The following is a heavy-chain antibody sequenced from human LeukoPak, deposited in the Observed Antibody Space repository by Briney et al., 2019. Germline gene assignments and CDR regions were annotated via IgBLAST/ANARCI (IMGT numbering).Heavy chain of an antibody. CDR3: VREARGYHYTYFDY. J-gene: IGHJ4*02. D-gene: IGHD5-18*01. Sequence: GGSLRLSCTASGFTLGSHDMHWVRQIPGQGLEWVAAVSTGFHAFFADSVQGRFTVSREDARNSLYLQMNSLRAGDTAVYYCVREARGYHYTYFDYWGQGTLVTVSS. CDR2: VSTGFHA. CDR1: GFTLGSHD. V-gene: IGHV3-13*01.